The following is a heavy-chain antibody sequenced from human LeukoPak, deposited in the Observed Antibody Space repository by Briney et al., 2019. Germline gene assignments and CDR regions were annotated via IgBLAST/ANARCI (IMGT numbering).Heavy chain of an antibody. CDR3: ATGPGIAVAGTSNDDY. Sequence: GGSLRLSCAASGFTFSSYRMTWVRQAPGKGLERVSSISSSSSYIYYADSVKGRFTISRDNAKNSLYLQMNSLRAEDTAVYYCATGPGIAVAGTSNDDYWGQGTLVTVSS. CDR2: ISSSSSYI. CDR1: GFTFSSYR. D-gene: IGHD6-19*01. J-gene: IGHJ4*02. V-gene: IGHV3-21*01.